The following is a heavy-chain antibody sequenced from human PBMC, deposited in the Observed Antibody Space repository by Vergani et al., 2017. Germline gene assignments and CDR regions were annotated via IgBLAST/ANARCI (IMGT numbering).Heavy chain of an antibody. Sequence: QVQLVQSGAEVKKPGASVKVSCKASGYTFTSYDINWVRQATGQGLEWMGWMNPNSGNTGYAQKFQGRVTMTRNTSISTAYMELSSLRSEDTAVYYCAIGGLAAAGTSGWFDPWGQGTLVTVSS. V-gene: IGHV1-8*01. J-gene: IGHJ5*02. CDR2: MNPNSGNT. D-gene: IGHD6-13*01. CDR3: AIGGLAAAGTSGWFDP. CDR1: GYTFTSYD.